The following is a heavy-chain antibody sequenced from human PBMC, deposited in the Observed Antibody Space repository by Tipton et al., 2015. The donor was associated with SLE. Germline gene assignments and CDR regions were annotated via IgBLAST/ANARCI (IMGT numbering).Heavy chain of an antibody. J-gene: IGHJ4*02. CDR3: ARLVVVAATLLDY. V-gene: IGHV4-34*01. CDR1: GGSFSGYY. D-gene: IGHD2-15*01. Sequence: TLSLTCAVYGGSFSGYYWRWIRQPPGKGLEWIGEINHSGSTNYNPSLKSRVTISVDTSKNQFSLKLSSVTAADTAVYYCARLVVVAATLLDYWGQGTLVTVSS. CDR2: INHSGST.